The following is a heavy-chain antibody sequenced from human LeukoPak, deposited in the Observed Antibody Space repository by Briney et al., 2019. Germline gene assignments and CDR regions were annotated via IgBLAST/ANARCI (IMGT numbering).Heavy chain of an antibody. J-gene: IGHJ4*02. CDR2: ISYDGSNK. Sequence: GGSLRLSCAASGFTFSSYAMHWVRQVPGKGLEWVAVISYDGSNKYYADSVKGRFTISRDNSKNTLYLQMNSLRAEDTAVYYCARDSGSYFAALDYWGQGTLVTVSS. D-gene: IGHD1-26*01. V-gene: IGHV3-30-3*01. CDR3: ARDSGSYFAALDY. CDR1: GFTFSSYA.